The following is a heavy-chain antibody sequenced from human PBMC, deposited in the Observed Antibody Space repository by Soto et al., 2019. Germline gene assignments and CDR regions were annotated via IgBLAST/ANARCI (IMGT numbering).Heavy chain of an antibody. V-gene: IGHV3-33*01. J-gene: IGHJ6*02. CDR3: ARGTYGDYGDGLDV. CDR2: IWYDGSNK. CDR1: GFTFTNYG. Sequence: QVQLVESGGGVVQPGRSLRLSCAASGFTFTNYGMHWVRQAPGKGLEWGAVIWYDGSNKYYADSVKGRFTISRDNSKNTLYLQMNSLRAEDTAVYYCARGTYGDYGDGLDVWGQGTTVTVSS. D-gene: IGHD4-17*01.